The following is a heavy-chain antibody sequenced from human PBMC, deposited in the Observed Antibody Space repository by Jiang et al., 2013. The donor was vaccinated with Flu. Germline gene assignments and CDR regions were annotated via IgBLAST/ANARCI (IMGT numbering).Heavy chain of an antibody. Sequence: SSYAMNWVRQAPGKGLEWVSAISGSGGVTSYADSVKGRFTISRDDSNNTLYLQMNSLRAEDTAVYYCTKSRSGVIPAAINYWGRGTLVTVSS. J-gene: IGHJ4*02. CDR3: TKSRSGVIPAAINY. CDR1: SSYA. D-gene: IGHD2-2*01. CDR2: ISGSGGVT. V-gene: IGHV3-23*01.